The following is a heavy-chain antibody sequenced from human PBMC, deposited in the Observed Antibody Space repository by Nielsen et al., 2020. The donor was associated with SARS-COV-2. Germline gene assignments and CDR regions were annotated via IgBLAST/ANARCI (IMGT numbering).Heavy chain of an antibody. Sequence: GGSLRLSCAASGFTFSSYWMHWVRQAPGKGLVWVSRINSDGSSTSYADSVKGRFTISRDNAKNTLYLQMNSLRAEDTAVYYCARVRTISYYDFWSGYYGAFDIWGQGTMVTVSS. CDR3: ARVRTISYYDFWSGYYGAFDI. D-gene: IGHD3-3*01. CDR2: INSDGSST. CDR1: GFTFSSYW. J-gene: IGHJ3*02. V-gene: IGHV3-74*01.